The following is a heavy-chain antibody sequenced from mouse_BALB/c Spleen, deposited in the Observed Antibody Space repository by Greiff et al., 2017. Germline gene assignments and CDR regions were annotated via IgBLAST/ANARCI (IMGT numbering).Heavy chain of an antibody. V-gene: IGHV7-3*02. D-gene: IGHD2-14*01. CDR1: GFTFTDYY. J-gene: IGHJ4*01. Sequence: EVKVVESGGGLVQPGGSLRLSCATSGFTFTDYYMSWVRQPPGKALEWLGFIRNKANGYTTEYSASVKGRFTISRDNSQSILYLQMNTLRAEDSATYYCARAPYYRYGYAMDYWGQGTSVTVSS. CDR2: IRNKANGYTT. CDR3: ARAPYYRYGYAMDY.